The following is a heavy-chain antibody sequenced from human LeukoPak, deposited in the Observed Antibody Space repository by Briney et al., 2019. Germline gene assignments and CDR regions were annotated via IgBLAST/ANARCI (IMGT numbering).Heavy chain of an antibody. V-gene: IGHV3-7*01. D-gene: IGHD4-11*01. J-gene: IGHJ4*02. CDR2: IKQDGSEK. Sequence: GGSLRLSCAASGFTFSSYWMSWVRQAAGKGLEWVANIKQDGSEKYYVDSVKGRFTISRDNAKNSLYLQMNSLRAEDTAVYYCAREGRQYYFDYWGQGTLVTVSS. CDR1: GFTFSSYW. CDR3: AREGRQYYFDY.